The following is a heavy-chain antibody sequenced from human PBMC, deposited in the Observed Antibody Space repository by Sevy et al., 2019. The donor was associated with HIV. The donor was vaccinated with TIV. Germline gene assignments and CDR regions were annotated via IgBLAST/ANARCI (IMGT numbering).Heavy chain of an antibody. D-gene: IGHD2-2*01. CDR3: ARALVVVPAATDYYYYYGMDV. Sequence: GESLKISCAASGFTFSSYAMHWVRQAPGKGLEWVAVISYDGSNKYYAVSVKGRFTISRDNSKNTLYLQMNSLRAEDTAVYYCARALVVVPAATDYYYYYGMDVWGQGTTVTVSS. CDR1: GFTFSSYA. CDR2: ISYDGSNK. V-gene: IGHV3-30*04. J-gene: IGHJ6*02.